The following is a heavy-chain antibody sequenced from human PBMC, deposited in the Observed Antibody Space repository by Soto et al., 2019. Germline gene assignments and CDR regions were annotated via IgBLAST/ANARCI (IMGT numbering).Heavy chain of an antibody. CDR1: GGSISSSSYY. D-gene: IGHD4-17*01. V-gene: IGHV4-39*01. Sequence: QLQLQESGPGLVKPSETLSLTCTVSGGSISSSSYYWGWIRQPPGKGLEWIGSIYYSGSTYYNPSLKSRVTISVDTSKNQFSLKLSSVTAADTAVYYCARRALRRGAFDIWGQGTMVTVSS. CDR2: IYYSGST. J-gene: IGHJ3*02. CDR3: ARRALRRGAFDI.